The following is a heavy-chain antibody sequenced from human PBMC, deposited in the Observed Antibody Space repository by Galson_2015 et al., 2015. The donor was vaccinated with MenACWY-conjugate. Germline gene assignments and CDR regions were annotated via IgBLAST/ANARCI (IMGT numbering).Heavy chain of an antibody. D-gene: IGHD5-18*01. J-gene: IGHJ4*02. Sequence: SLRLSCAASGFTFSNYAMTWVRQAPGKGLEWLSTISASGGITNYADSVKGRFTISRGNYDKTLYLQMNNLRAEDTAVYYCAKDLWARESSYGPFEYWGQGTLVTFSS. CDR3: AKDLWARESSYGPFEY. CDR2: ISASGGIT. CDR1: GFTFSNYA. V-gene: IGHV3-23*01.